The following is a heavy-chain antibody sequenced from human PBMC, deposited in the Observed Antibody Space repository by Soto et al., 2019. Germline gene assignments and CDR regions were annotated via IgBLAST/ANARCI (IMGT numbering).Heavy chain of an antibody. J-gene: IGHJ4*02. D-gene: IGHD3-10*01. CDR1: GGSISSSNW. Sequence: SETLSLTCAVSGGSISSSNWWRWLRKPPRKGQEWIGEIYHSGNTNYNPSLKSRVTMAVDKSRNQFSLKLSSVTAADTAVYYCARRWGEGRVDYWGQGTLVT. CDR2: IYHSGNT. V-gene: IGHV4-4*02. CDR3: ARRWGEGRVDY.